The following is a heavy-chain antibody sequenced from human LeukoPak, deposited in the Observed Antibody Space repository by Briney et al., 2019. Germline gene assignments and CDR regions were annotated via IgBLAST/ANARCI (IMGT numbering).Heavy chain of an antibody. CDR3: ARAIYYDLNWFDP. D-gene: IGHD3-22*01. Sequence: SETLSLTCSVSGYSLSSTYYWGWIRQSPGKGLEWIGSIYHSGSTYYNPSLKSRVTISVDTSKNQFSLKLSSVAAADTAVYYCARAIYYDLNWFDPWGQGTLVTVSS. J-gene: IGHJ5*02. CDR1: GYSLSSTYY. CDR2: IYHSGST. V-gene: IGHV4-38-2*02.